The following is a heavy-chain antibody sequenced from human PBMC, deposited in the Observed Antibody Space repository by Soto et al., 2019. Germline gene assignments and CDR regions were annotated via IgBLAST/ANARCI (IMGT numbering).Heavy chain of an antibody. D-gene: IGHD2-2*01. V-gene: IGHV1-69*06. Sequence: RASVKVSCKASGGTFSSYAISWVRQAPGQGLEWMGGIIPIFGTANYAQKFQGRVTITADKSTSTAYMELSSLRSEDTAVYYCARVGCSSTSCYHYYYYYGMDVWGQGTTVTVSS. J-gene: IGHJ6*02. CDR2: IIPIFGTA. CDR3: ARVGCSSTSCYHYYYYYGMDV. CDR1: GGTFSSYA.